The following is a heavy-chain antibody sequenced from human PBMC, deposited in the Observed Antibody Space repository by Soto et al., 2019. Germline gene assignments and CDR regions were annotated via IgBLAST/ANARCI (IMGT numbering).Heavy chain of an antibody. CDR1: GYTFTSYG. V-gene: IGHV1-18*01. D-gene: IGHD6-13*01. CDR2: ISAYNGNT. J-gene: IGHJ4*02. CDR3: ASDIGRASQQLVDY. Sequence: ASVKVSCKASGYTFTSYGISWVRQAPGQGLEWMGWISAYNGNTNYAQKLQGRVTMTTDTSTSTAYMELRSLRSDDTAVYYCASDIGRASQQLVDYWGQGTLVTVSS.